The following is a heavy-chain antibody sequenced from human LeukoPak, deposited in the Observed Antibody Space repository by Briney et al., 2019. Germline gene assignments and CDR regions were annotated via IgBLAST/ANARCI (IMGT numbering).Heavy chain of an antibody. V-gene: IGHV3-23*01. D-gene: IGHD3-10*01. J-gene: IGHJ4*02. CDR1: GITLSNYG. CDR3: AKRGVVIRVILVGFHKEAYYFDS. Sequence: GGSLRLSCAVSGITLSNYGMSWVRQAPGKGLEWVAGISNSGGRTNYADSVKGRFTISRDNPKNTLYLQMNSLRAEDTAAYFCAKRGVVIRVILVGFHKEAYYFDSWGQGALVTVSS. CDR2: ISNSGGRT.